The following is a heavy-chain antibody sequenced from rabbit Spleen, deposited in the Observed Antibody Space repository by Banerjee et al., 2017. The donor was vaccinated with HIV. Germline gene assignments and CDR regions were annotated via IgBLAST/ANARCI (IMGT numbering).Heavy chain of an antibody. Sequence: QEHLVESGGGLVKPGGSLALTYKASGFSLNYKYVMCWVRQAPGKGLEWIACINTKSGENVYATWSKGRFTISKTSSTTVTLQMTSLTAADTATYFCAKDLTDVIGWNFGLWGPGTLVTVS. CDR1: GFSLNYKYV. CDR3: AKDLTDVIGWNFGL. J-gene: IGHJ4*01. V-gene: IGHV1S45*01. D-gene: IGHD1-1*01. CDR2: INTKSGEN.